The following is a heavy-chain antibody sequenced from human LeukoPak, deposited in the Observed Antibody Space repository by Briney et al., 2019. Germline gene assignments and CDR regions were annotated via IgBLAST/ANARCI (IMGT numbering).Heavy chain of an antibody. CDR3: AENGGKLHYYYMDV. V-gene: IGHV3-30*02. J-gene: IGHJ6*03. CDR2: IRYDVSNK. Sequence: GESLKISCKGSGYSFTSYWIGWVRQAPGKGLEWVAFIRYDVSNKYYADSVKGRFTISRDNSKNTLYLQMNSLRAEDTAVYYCAENGGKLHYYYMDVWGKGTTVTISS. D-gene: IGHD4-23*01. CDR1: GYSFTSYW.